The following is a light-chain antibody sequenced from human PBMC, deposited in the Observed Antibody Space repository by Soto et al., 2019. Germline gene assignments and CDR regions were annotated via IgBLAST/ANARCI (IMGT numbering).Light chain of an antibody. CDR3: CSYAGSSTPYV. Sequence: QSVLNQPASVSGSPGQSITISCTGTSSDVGSYNLVSWYQQHPGKAPKLMIYEGSKRPSGVSNRFSGSKSGNTASLPISGLQAEDEADYYCCSYAGSSTPYVFGTGTKLTVL. CDR1: SSDVGSYNL. V-gene: IGLV2-23*01. J-gene: IGLJ1*01. CDR2: EGS.